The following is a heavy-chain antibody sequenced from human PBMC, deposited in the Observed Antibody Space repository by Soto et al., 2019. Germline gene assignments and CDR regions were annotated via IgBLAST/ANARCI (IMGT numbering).Heavy chain of an antibody. CDR2: ISHTGTT. J-gene: IGHJ3*02. CDR3: XXXXXXXXXFDI. Sequence: QVQLQESGPGLVKPSETLSLTCTVSGGSISSYYWSWIRQSPGKGLEWVAYISHTGTTDYNPSLXXXXXXXXXXXXXXXXXXXXXXXXXXXXXXXXXXXXXXXXXFDIWGQGTKVTVSP. CDR1: GGSISSYY. V-gene: IGHV4-4*09.